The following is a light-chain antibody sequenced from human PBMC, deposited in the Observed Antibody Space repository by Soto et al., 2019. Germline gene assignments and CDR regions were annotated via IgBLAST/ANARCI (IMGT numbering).Light chain of an antibody. CDR3: QQYGSSFRYT. CDR1: QSVNGNY. CDR2: GAS. Sequence: EIVLTQSPGTLSLSPGERATLSCRASQSVNGNYLTWYQQKPGQAPRLLIYGASSRATGIPDRFSGSGSGTDFTLTISRLEPEDFAVYYWQQYGSSFRYTFGQGTKLEIK. V-gene: IGKV3-20*01. J-gene: IGKJ2*01.